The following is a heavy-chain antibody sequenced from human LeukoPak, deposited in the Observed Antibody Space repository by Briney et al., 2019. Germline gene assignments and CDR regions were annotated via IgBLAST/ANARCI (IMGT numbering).Heavy chain of an antibody. V-gene: IGHV1-18*04. J-gene: IGHJ1*01. D-gene: IGHD6-13*01. CDR1: GYTFTSYC. Sequence: ASVKVSCKASGYTFTSYCMHWVRQAPGQGLEWMGWISAYNGNTNYAQKLQGRVTMTTDTSTSTAYMELGSLRSDDTAVYYCARDRQQLVYFQHWGQGTLVTVSS. CDR3: ARDRQQLVYFQH. CDR2: ISAYNGNT.